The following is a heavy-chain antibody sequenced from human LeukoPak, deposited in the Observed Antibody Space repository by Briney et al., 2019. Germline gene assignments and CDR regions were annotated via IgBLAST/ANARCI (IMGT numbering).Heavy chain of an antibody. J-gene: IGHJ3*02. CDR3: ARDRSPKTYYYGSDPSHVEDASDI. V-gene: IGHV1-69*05. D-gene: IGHD3-10*01. CDR2: IIPIFGIA. CDR1: GGTFSSYA. Sequence: ASVKVSCKASGGTFSSYAISWVRQAPGQGLEWMGGIIPIFGIANYAQKFQGRVTITTDESTSTAYMELSSLRSEDTAVYYCARDRSPKTYYYGSDPSHVEDASDIWGQGTMVTVSS.